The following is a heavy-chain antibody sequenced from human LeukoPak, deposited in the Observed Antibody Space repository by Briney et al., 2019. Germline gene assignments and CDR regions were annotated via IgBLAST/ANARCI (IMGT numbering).Heavy chain of an antibody. CDR1: GGSFSGYY. CDR2: INHSGST. CDR3: ARGRLAVADY. V-gene: IGHV4-34*01. J-gene: IGHJ4*02. D-gene: IGHD6-19*01. Sequence: SETLSLTCAVYGGSFSGYYWSWIRQPPGKGLEWIGEINHSGSTNYNPSLKSRVTISVDTSKNQFSLKLSSVTAADTAVYYCARGRLAVADYWGQGTLVTVSS.